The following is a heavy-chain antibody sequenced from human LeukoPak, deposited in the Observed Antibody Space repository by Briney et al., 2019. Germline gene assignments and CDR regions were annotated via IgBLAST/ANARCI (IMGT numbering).Heavy chain of an antibody. J-gene: IGHJ4*02. V-gene: IGHV3-49*04. D-gene: IGHD5-12*01. CDR2: IRSKAYGGTT. Sequence: GGSLRLSCTASGFTFGDYAMSWVRQAPGKGLEWVGFIRSKAYGGTTEYAASVKGGFTISRDDSKSIAYLQMNSLKTEDTAVYYCTRDFFGSGYERTGFGYWGQGTLVTVSS. CDR3: TRDFFGSGYERTGFGY. CDR1: GFTFGDYA.